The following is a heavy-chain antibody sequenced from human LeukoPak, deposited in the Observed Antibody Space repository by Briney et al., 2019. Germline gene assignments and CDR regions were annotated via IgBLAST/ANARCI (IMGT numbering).Heavy chain of an antibody. CDR1: GLTFSSYN. CDR3: ARGTPTTRDFDY. Sequence: GGSLRLSCVASGLTFSSYNMNWVRQAPGKGLEWVSFISSSSNYTYYADSVKGRFTMSRDNAKNSLLLQMNSLRAEDTAVYYCARGTPTTRDFDYWGQGTLVTVSS. CDR2: ISSSSNYT. V-gene: IGHV3-21*01. J-gene: IGHJ4*02. D-gene: IGHD4-11*01.